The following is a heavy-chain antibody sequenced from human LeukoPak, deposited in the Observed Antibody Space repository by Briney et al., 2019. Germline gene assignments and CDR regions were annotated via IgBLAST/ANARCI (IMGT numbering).Heavy chain of an antibody. V-gene: IGHV1-8*03. Sequence: ASVKVPCKASGYTFTSYDINWVRQATGQGLEWMGWMNPNSGNTGYAQKFQGRVTITRNTSISTAYMELGSLRSEDTAVYYCARLDCSSTSCYTYNWFDPWGQGTLVTVSS. CDR2: MNPNSGNT. J-gene: IGHJ5*02. CDR3: ARLDCSSTSCYTYNWFDP. D-gene: IGHD2-2*02. CDR1: GYTFTSYD.